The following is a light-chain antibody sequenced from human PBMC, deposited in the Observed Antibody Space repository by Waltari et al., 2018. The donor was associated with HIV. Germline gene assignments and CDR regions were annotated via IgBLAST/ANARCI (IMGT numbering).Light chain of an antibody. CDR2: EVT. Sequence: QSALTQPASVSGSPGQSITIPCTGTTSNVGSDDIVSWYQQHPGEAPKLIIYEVTKRPSGVSNRFSGSKSGNTASLTISGLQAEDEADYYCCSCPRSGIRYVFGTGTKVTVL. CDR1: TSNVGSDDI. J-gene: IGLJ1*01. V-gene: IGLV2-23*02. CDR3: CSCPRSGIRYV.